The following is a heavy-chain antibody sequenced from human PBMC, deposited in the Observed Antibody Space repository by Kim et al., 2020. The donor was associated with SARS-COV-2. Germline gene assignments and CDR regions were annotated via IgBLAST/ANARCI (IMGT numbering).Heavy chain of an antibody. Sequence: SETLSLTCAVYGGSFSGYYWSWIRQPPGKGLEWIGEINHSGSTNYNPSLKSRVTISVDTSKNQFSLKLSSVTAADTAVYYCARGPGAPGYSSSWYAPTYYYGMDVWGQGTTVTVSS. J-gene: IGHJ6*02. V-gene: IGHV4-34*01. CDR3: ARGPGAPGYSSSWYAPTYYYGMDV. D-gene: IGHD6-13*01. CDR1: GGSFSGYY. CDR2: INHSGST.